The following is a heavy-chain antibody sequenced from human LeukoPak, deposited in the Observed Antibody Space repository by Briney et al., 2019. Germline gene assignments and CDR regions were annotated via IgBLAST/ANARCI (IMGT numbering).Heavy chain of an antibody. Sequence: GGSLRLSCLASGFTFSNSSMHCVRQPPGKGLEWVAAISYDGGHKYYVDSVKGPFTISRVNSKTTLYLQIDRLRAEDTALYFCARDGFLYFGSYVYGMDVWGKGTTVTVSS. CDR3: ARDGFLYFGSYVYGMDV. V-gene: IGHV3-30*04. D-gene: IGHD3-10*01. J-gene: IGHJ6*04. CDR1: GFTFSNSS. CDR2: ISYDGGHK.